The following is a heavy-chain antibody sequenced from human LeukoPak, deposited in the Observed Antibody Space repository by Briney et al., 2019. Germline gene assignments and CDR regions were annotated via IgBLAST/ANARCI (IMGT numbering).Heavy chain of an antibody. V-gene: IGHV4-34*01. CDR1: GGSFSGYY. D-gene: IGHD4-11*01. CDR3: SREGYSCPNWFDT. J-gene: IGHJ5*02. Sequence: SETLSLTCAVYGGSFSGYYWSWIRQPPGKGLEWIGEINHSGSTNYNPSLKSRVTISVDTAKNQISLILTSVTAADTAVYYCSREGYSCPNWFDTWGQGTLVTVSS. CDR2: INHSGST.